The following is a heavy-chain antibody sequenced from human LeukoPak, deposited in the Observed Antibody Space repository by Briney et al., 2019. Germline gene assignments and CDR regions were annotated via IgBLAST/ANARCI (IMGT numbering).Heavy chain of an antibody. CDR3: ARDYGANIAFDL. D-gene: IGHD2/OR15-2a*01. Sequence: GGSLRLSCAASGFTFSSYGMHWVRQAPGKGLEGVAFISYDGSNKYYADSVKGRFTFSRDNSKNTLYLQMKSLRAEDKAVYYCARDYGANIAFDLWGQGTMVTVSS. V-gene: IGHV3-30*03. CDR2: ISYDGSNK. J-gene: IGHJ3*01. CDR1: GFTFSSYG.